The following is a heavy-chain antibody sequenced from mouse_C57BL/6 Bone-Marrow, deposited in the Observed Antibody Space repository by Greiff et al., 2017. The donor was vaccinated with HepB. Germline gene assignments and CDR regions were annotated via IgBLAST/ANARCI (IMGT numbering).Heavy chain of an antibody. CDR2: IDPSDSYT. CDR1: GYTFTSYW. V-gene: IGHV1-69*01. Sequence: QVQLQQPGAELVMPGASVKLSCKASGYTFTSYWMHWVKQRPGQGLEWIGEIDPSDSYTNYTQKFKGKSTLTVDKSSSTAYMQLSSLTSEDSAVYYCARSRGYFDYWGQGTTLTVSS. CDR3: ARSRGYFDY. J-gene: IGHJ2*01.